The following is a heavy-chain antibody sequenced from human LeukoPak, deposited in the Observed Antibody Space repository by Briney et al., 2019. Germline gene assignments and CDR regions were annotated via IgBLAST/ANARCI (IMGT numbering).Heavy chain of an antibody. CDR3: ARAHCGGDCYLWYFDY. CDR2: IYPGDSDT. D-gene: IGHD2-21*02. V-gene: IGHV5-51*01. J-gene: IGHJ4*02. Sequence: GESLKISCKGSGYSFTSYWIGWVRQMPGKGLEWMGIIYPGDSDTRYSPSFQGQVTISADKSISTAYLQWSSLKASDTAIYYCARAHCGGDCYLWYFDYWGQGTLVTVSS. CDR1: GYSFTSYW.